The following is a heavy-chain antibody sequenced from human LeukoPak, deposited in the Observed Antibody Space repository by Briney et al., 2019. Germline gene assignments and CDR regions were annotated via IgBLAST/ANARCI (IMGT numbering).Heavy chain of an antibody. CDR1: GGTFSSYA. CDR3: ARGKVPDPYYFDY. Sequence: ASVKVSCKASGGTFSSYAISWVRQAPGQGLEWMGGFIPIFGTANYAQKFQCRVTITADESTSTAYMERSSLRSEDTAVYYCARGKVPDPYYFDYWGQGTLVTVSS. V-gene: IGHV1-69*01. D-gene: IGHD2-2*01. CDR2: FIPIFGTA. J-gene: IGHJ4*02.